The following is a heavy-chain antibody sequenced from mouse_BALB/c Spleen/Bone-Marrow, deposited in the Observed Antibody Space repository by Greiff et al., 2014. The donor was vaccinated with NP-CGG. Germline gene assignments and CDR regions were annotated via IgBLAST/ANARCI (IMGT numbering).Heavy chain of an antibody. Sequence: QVQLPQSRAELVKPGASVKLSCKASGYSFTSYWMHWVKQRPGQGLEWIGEISPSNGRSNYNEKFKSKATLTVDKSSSIAYMQLSGLTSEDSAVYYCTRSELRRGGYALDYWGLGTSVTVSS. CDR1: GYSFTSYW. V-gene: IGHV1S81*02. D-gene: IGHD2-12*01. CDR2: ISPSNGRS. J-gene: IGHJ4*01. CDR3: TRSELRRGGYALDY.